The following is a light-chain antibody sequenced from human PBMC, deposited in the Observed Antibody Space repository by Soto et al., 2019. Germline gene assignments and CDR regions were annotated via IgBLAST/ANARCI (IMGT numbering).Light chain of an antibody. J-gene: IGKJ1*01. CDR3: LLHNNYPLT. CDR1: QDIRGD. Sequence: DIQMTQSPSSLSASVGDRVTITCRASQDIRGDLGWYQQKPGKAPQRLISAASSLQSGVPSRFSVSGYVTEFTLTTSSLQPEDFATDYCLLHNNYPLTFGQGTKVEFK. V-gene: IGKV1-17*01. CDR2: AAS.